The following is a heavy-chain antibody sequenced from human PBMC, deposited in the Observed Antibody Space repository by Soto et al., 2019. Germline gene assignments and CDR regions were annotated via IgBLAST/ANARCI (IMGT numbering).Heavy chain of an antibody. CDR2: IYWDDDR. CDR1: GSSVSTSGVG. CDR3: ARLRPIAVPGTVDFDY. J-gene: IGHJ4*02. V-gene: IGHV2-5*02. Sequence: QITLKESGPTLVKPTQTLTLTCTLSGSSVSTSGVGVGWIRQPPGKALEWLALIYWDDDRRYSPSLKSRLTITKDTSRNQVVLTMTNMDPVDTATYYCARLRPIAVPGTVDFDYWGQGTLVTVSS. D-gene: IGHD6-19*01.